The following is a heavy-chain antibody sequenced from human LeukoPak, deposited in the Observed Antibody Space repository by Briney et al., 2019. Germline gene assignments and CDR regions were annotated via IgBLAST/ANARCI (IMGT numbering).Heavy chain of an antibody. CDR1: GFTFSSYG. CDR2: ISYDGSNK. CDR3: AKTEAWETVTTDAFDI. J-gene: IGHJ3*02. D-gene: IGHD4-17*01. V-gene: IGHV3-30*18. Sequence: GRSLRLSCAASGFTFSSYGMHWVRQAPGKGLEWVAVISYDGSNKYYADSVKGRFTISRDNSKNTLYLQMNSLRAEDTAVYYCAKTEAWETVTTDAFDIWGQGTMVTVSS.